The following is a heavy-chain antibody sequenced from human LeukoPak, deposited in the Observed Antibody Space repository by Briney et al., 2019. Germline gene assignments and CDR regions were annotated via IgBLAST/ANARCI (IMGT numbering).Heavy chain of an antibody. D-gene: IGHD6-19*01. Sequence: ASETLSLTCTVSGDPVSGGSYYWSWIRQPPGKELEWIGYVYHTGSTNYNPSLKSRVTISVDTSKNEFSLKMTSVTAADTAVYYCARGFASGWYSRYDPWGQGTLVTVSS. V-gene: IGHV4-61*01. CDR3: ARGFASGWYSRYDP. CDR2: VYHTGST. J-gene: IGHJ5*02. CDR1: GDPVSGGSYY.